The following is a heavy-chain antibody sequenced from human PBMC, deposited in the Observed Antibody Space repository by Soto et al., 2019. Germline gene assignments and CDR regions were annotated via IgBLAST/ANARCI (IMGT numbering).Heavy chain of an antibody. Sequence: QVQLVQSGAEVKKPGSSVKVSCKASGGTFSNYPISWVRQAPGQGLEWMGGIIPIFGTVNYAQKFQGRVTITADESTSNAYMELSSLRSEDTAVYYCARGNHRWLQLWYFDLWGRGTLVTVSS. CDR2: IIPIFGTV. CDR1: GGTFSNYP. CDR3: ARGNHRWLQLWYFDL. J-gene: IGHJ2*01. D-gene: IGHD5-12*01. V-gene: IGHV1-69*12.